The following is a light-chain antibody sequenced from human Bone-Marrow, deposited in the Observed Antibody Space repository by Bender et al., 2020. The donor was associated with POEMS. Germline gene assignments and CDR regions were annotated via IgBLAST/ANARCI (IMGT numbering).Light chain of an antibody. CDR1: SSKFGSYP. CDR2: NNS. V-gene: IGLV1-44*01. Sequence: QSVLTQPPLASGTPGQRVTISCSGSSSKFGSYPVNWYQQLPGAAPKLVIFNNSQRPSGVPDRFSGSNSGTSASLAISGLLSDDEADSYCATWDDSLNGWVFGGGTKLTVL. J-gene: IGLJ3*02. CDR3: ATWDDSLNGWV.